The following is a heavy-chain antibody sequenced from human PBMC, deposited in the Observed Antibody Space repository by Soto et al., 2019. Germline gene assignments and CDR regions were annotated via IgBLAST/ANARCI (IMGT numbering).Heavy chain of an antibody. CDR1: GGSFSGYF. CDR2: INHSGST. D-gene: IGHD3-10*01. CDR3: ARGITIKVAPDKYSFDS. V-gene: IGHV4-34*01. J-gene: IGHJ4*02. Sequence: KLPETLSLTCAVYGGSFSGYFWSWIRQSPGKGLEWIGEINHSGSTNQNASLKSRLSISVDTSKNQFSLKVRSVTAADTAVYYCARGITIKVAPDKYSFDSWGQGTLVTVSS.